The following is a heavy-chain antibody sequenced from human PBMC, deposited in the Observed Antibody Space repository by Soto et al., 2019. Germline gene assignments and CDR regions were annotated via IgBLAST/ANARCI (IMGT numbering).Heavy chain of an antibody. CDR3: AHKGGFGYPES. CDR1: GFSLTTSGVG. J-gene: IGHJ5*02. D-gene: IGHD5-18*01. CDR2: VYWDDDK. V-gene: IGHV2-5*02. Sequence: QITLKESGPMLVKPTQALTLTCTCSGFSLTTSGVGVGWIRQPPGKALEWLAPVYWDDDKRYSPSLTNRRTLSRDTSINQVVVTLTNVDPTDTGTYFCAHKGGFGYPESWGQRIMVTVSS.